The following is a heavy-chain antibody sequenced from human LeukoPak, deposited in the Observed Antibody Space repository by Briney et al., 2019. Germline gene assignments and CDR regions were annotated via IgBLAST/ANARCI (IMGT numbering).Heavy chain of an antibody. Sequence: PGGSLRLSCAASGFTFSDYYMSWIRQAPGKGLEWVSYISSSGSTIYYADSVKGRFTISRDNAKNSLYLQMNSLRAEDTAVYYCARVQFQENYDFWSGYYLYYYMDVWGKGTTVTVSS. CDR2: ISSSGSTI. CDR1: GFTFSDYY. V-gene: IGHV3-11*04. J-gene: IGHJ6*03. CDR3: ARVQFQENYDFWSGYYLYYYMDV. D-gene: IGHD3-3*01.